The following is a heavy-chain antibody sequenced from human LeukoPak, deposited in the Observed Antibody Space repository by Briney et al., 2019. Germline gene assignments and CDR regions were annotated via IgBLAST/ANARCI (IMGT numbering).Heavy chain of an antibody. V-gene: IGHV4-59*01. Sequence: SETLSLTCTVSGGSISRYYWSWIRQPPGKGLEWIGYIYYSGSTNYNPSLKSRVTISVDTSKNQFSLKLSSVTAADTAVYYCARDIAAAHFDYWGQGTLVTVSS. CDR2: IYYSGST. J-gene: IGHJ4*02. D-gene: IGHD6-13*01. CDR3: ARDIAAAHFDY. CDR1: GGSISRYY.